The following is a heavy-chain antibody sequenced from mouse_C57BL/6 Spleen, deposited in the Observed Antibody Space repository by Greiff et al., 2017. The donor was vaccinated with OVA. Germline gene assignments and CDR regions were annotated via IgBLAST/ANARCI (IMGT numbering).Heavy chain of an antibody. V-gene: IGHV1-54*01. J-gene: IGHJ2*01. CDR3: ARSYYGSSGDY. CDR1: GYAFTNYL. D-gene: IGHD1-1*01. CDR2: INPGSGGT. Sequence: VQLQQSGAELVRPGTSVKVSCKASGYAFTNYLIEWVKQRPGQGLEWIGVINPGSGGTNYNEKFKGKATLTADKSSSTAYMQLSSLTSEDSAVDFCARSYYGSSGDYWGQGTTLTVSS.